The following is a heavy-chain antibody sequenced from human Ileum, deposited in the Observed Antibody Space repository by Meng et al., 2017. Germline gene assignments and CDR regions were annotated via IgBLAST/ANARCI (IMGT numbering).Heavy chain of an antibody. D-gene: IGHD2-15*01. CDR1: GGSISISNW. CDR2: IYHTGGT. CDR3: ARVRCASVSCYGDSYFDY. J-gene: IGHJ4*02. V-gene: IGHV4-4*02. Sequence: QVQLQESGPGLVKPSGTLPLTCAVSGGSISISNWWTWVRQPPEKGLEWIGEIYHTGGTNYNPSLKRRVTISVDKSKNQFSLEVTSVTAADTAVYYCARVRCASVSCYGDSYFDYWGQGILVTVSS.